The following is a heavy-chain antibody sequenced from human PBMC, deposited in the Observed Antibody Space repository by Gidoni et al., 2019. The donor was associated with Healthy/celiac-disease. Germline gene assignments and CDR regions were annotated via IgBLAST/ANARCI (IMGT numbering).Heavy chain of an antibody. Sequence: QVQLVQSGAEVKKPGSSVKVSCKASGGTFSSYTISWVRQAPGQGLEWMGRIIPFLGIANYAQKFQGRVKITADKSTSTAYMELSSLRSEDTAVYYCARDSGRNYYDSSGYYYFDYWGQGTLVTVSS. CDR3: ARDSGRNYYDSSGYYYFDY. J-gene: IGHJ4*02. D-gene: IGHD3-22*01. CDR2: IIPFLGIA. V-gene: IGHV1-69*08. CDR1: GGTFSSYT.